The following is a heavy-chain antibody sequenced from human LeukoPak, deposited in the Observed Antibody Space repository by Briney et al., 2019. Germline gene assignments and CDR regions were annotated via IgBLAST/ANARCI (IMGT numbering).Heavy chain of an antibody. CDR2: IIPIFGTA. D-gene: IGHD6-13*01. CDR3: AREPIATHYYFDY. CDR1: GGTFSSYA. Sequence: SVKVSCKASGGTFSSYAISWVRQAPGQGLEWMGGIIPIFGTANYAQKFQGRVTITTDESTSTAYMELSSLGSEDTAVYYCAREPIATHYYFDYWGQGTLVTVSS. V-gene: IGHV1-69*05. J-gene: IGHJ4*02.